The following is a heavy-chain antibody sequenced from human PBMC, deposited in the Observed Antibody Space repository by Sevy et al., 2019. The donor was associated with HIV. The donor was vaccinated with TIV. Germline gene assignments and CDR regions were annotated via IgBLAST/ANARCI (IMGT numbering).Heavy chain of an antibody. CDR2: TKEDGSEK. V-gene: IGHV3-7*01. CDR1: GFTFRNYW. CDR3: ARDRTWNDFYYNYGMDV. J-gene: IGHJ6*02. Sequence: GESLKISCAASGFTFRNYWMSWVRQAPGKGLEWVANTKEDGSEKYYVGSVKGRFTISRDNAKNSLYLQMNSLRAEDTAVYYCARDRTWNDFYYNYGMDVWGQGTTVTVSS. D-gene: IGHD1-1*01.